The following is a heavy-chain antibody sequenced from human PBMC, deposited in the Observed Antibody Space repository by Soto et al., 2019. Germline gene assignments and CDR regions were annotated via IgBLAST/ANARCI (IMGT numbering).Heavy chain of an antibody. CDR1: GFSLSTSGVG. J-gene: IGHJ4*02. CDR3: AHSPYYYDSSGPKYYFDY. CDR2: IYWDDDK. V-gene: IGHV2-5*02. D-gene: IGHD3-22*01. Sequence: QITLKESGPTLVKPTQTLTLTCTFSGFSLSTSGVGVGWIRQPPGKALEWLALIYWDDDKRYSPSLKSRLTITKDTSKNQLVLTMTNMDPVDTATYYCAHSPYYYDSSGPKYYFDYWGQGTLVTVSS.